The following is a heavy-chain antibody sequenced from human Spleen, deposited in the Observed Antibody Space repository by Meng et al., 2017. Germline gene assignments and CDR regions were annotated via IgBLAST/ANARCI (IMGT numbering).Heavy chain of an antibody. CDR3: ARKAGNCISTTCYSLDY. CDR1: GGIFSNYV. Sequence: SVKVSCKALGGIFSNYVIGWVRQAPGQGLEWMGGINAVFVTTNYAQKFQDRVTITSDESTSTVYMELTRLTSEDTAVYFCARKAGNCISTTCYSLDYWGQGTRSPSPQ. D-gene: IGHD2-2*01. CDR2: INAVFVTT. V-gene: IGHV1-69*13. J-gene: IGHJ4*02.